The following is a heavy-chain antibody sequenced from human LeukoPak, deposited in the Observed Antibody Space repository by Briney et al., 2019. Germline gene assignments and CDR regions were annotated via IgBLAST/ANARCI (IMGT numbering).Heavy chain of an antibody. CDR3: AKVVDRITILDY. CDR1: GFTFSSYA. Sequence: GGSLRLSCAASGFTFSSYAMSWVRQAPGKGLEWVSVISGSGGSTYYADSVKGRFTFSRDNSKNTLYLQMNSLRAEDTAVYYCAKVVDRITILDYWGQGTLVTVSS. CDR2: ISGSGGST. J-gene: IGHJ4*02. V-gene: IGHV3-23*01. D-gene: IGHD3-3*01.